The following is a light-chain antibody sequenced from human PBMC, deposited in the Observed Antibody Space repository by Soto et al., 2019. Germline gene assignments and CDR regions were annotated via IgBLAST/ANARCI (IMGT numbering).Light chain of an antibody. CDR3: CSYAGSSTLV. J-gene: IGLJ2*01. V-gene: IGLV2-23*01. Sequence: QSVLTQPASVSGSPGQSITISCTGTSSDVGSYNLVSWYQQHPGKAPKLMIYGDNKRPSGVSNRFSGSKSGNTASLTISGLQAEDEADYHCCSYAGSSTLVFGGGTKLTVL. CDR1: SSDVGSYNL. CDR2: GDN.